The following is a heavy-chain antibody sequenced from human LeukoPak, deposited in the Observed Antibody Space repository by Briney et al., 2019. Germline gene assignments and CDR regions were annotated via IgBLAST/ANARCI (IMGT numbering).Heavy chain of an antibody. D-gene: IGHD1-26*01. Sequence: GASVKVSCKASGYTFAGYAIFWVRQAPGQRLEWMGWISAGNGNTRYSLKFHDRLTISRDTPASTVYMELSSLRSEDTAIYYCARDRGNYLLPYWGQGTLVTVSS. CDR2: ISAGNGNT. CDR3: ARDRGNYLLPY. V-gene: IGHV1-3*01. J-gene: IGHJ4*02. CDR1: GYTFAGYA.